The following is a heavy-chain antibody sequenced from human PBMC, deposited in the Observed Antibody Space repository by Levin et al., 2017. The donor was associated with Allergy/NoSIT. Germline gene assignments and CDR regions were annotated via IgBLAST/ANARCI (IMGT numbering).Heavy chain of an antibody. CDR3: ARRADGYCTITNCPTPLDY. Sequence: ASVKVSCKASGYTFNKYALHWVRQAPGQSLEWMAWINGGNGDRKIPQSFQGRVTITRDTSASTAYMELSSLRSEDTAIYYCARRADGYCTITNCPTPLDYWGQGTLVTVSS. CDR2: INGGNGDR. J-gene: IGHJ4*02. V-gene: IGHV1-3*01. CDR1: GYTFNKYA. D-gene: IGHD2-2*03.